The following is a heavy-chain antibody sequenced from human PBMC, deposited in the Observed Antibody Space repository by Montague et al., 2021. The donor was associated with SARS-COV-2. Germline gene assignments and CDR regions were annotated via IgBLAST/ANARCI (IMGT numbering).Heavy chain of an antibody. CDR3: ARPNSGWYRYFDL. CDR2: ISYDGSNK. CDR1: GFTFSSYA. D-gene: IGHD6-19*01. V-gene: IGHV3-30-3*01. Sequence: SLRLSCAASGFTFSSYAMHWVRQAPGKGLEWVAVISYDGSNKYYADSVKGRFTISRDNSKNTLYLQMNSLRAEDTAVYYCARPNSGWYRYFDLWGRGTLVTVSS. J-gene: IGHJ2*01.